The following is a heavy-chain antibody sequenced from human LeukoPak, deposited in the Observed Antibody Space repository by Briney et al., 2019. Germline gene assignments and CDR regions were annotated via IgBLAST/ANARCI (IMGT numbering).Heavy chain of an antibody. CDR2: IYSGGST. CDR3: ARGEKWELPYFDY. CDR1: GFTVSSNY. D-gene: IGHD1-26*01. Sequence: GGSLRLSCAASGFTVSSNYMSWVRQAPGKGLEWVSVIYSGGSTYYADSVKGRFTISRDNSKNTLYLQMNSLRAEDTAVYYCARGEKWELPYFDYWGQGTLFTVSS. J-gene: IGHJ4*02. V-gene: IGHV3-53*01.